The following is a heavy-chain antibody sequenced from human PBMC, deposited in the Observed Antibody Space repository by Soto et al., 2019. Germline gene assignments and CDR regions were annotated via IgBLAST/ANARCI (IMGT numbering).Heavy chain of an antibody. CDR2: IKSKTDGGTT. CDR1: GFTFSNAW. Sequence: GGSLRLSCAASGFTFSNAWMNWVRQAPGKGLEWVGRIKSKTDGGTTDYAAPVKGRFTISRDDSKNTLYLQMNSLKTEDTAVYYCTTDEYYDFWSGYYAEYFQHWGQGTLVTVSS. CDR3: TTDEYYDFWSGYYAEYFQH. J-gene: IGHJ1*01. D-gene: IGHD3-3*01. V-gene: IGHV3-15*07.